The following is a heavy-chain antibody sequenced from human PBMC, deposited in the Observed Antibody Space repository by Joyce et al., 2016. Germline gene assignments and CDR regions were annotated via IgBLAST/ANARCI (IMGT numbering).Heavy chain of an antibody. J-gene: IGHJ4*02. D-gene: IGHD5-12*01. CDR3: ARGREGGYESGFDY. CDR1: GFTFSSYW. Sequence: EVQLVESGGGLVQPGGSLRLSCAASGFTFSSYWLQWVRQAPGKGLVWVSRINSDGPSTSYADSVKGRFTISRDNAKSTLYLQMNSLRADDTAVYYCARGREGGYESGFDYWGQGTLVTISS. CDR2: INSDGPST. V-gene: IGHV3-74*01.